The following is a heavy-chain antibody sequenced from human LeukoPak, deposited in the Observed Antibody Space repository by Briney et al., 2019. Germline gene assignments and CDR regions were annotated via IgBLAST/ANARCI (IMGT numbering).Heavy chain of an antibody. V-gene: IGHV1-18*01. D-gene: IGHD6-19*01. CDR1: GYTFTSYS. Sequence: ASVKVSCKASGYTFTSYSISWVRQAPGQGLEWMGWISVYSGNTNSAQKLQDRVTMTTDTSTSTAYMELRSLRSDDTAVYYCARDSRYSSGWYDYWGQGTLVTVSS. CDR2: ISVYSGNT. J-gene: IGHJ4*02. CDR3: ARDSRYSSGWYDY.